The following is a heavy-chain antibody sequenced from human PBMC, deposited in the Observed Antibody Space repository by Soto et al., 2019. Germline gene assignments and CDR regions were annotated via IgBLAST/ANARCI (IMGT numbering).Heavy chain of an antibody. CDR3: ARGASGLGYCSGGSCFAFDI. CDR2: IYSGGST. Sequence: GGSLRLSCAASGFTVSSNYMSWVRQAPGKGLEWVSVIYSGGSTYYADPVKGRFTISRDNSKNTLYLQMNSLRAEDTAVYYCARGASGLGYCSGGSCFAFDIWGQGTMVTVSS. CDR1: GFTVSSNY. J-gene: IGHJ3*02. V-gene: IGHV3-66*01. D-gene: IGHD2-15*01.